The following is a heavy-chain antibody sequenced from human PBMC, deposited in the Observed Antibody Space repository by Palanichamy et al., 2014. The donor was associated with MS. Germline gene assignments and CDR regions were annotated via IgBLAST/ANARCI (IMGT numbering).Heavy chain of an antibody. D-gene: IGHD4-17*01. V-gene: IGHV1-69*01. CDR1: GGTFSSYA. Sequence: QVQLVQSGAEVKKPGSSVKVSCKASGGTFSSYAISWVRQAPGQGLEWMGGIIPIFGTANYAQKFQGRVTITADESTSTAYMELSSLRSEDTAVYYCAITGDGIMTTVTGWFDPWGQGTLVTVSS. CDR2: IIPIFGTA. CDR3: AITGDGIMTTVTGWFDP. J-gene: IGHJ5*02.